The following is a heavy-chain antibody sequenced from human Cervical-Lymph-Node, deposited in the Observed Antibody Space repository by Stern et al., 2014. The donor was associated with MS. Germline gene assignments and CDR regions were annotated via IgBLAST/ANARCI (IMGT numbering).Heavy chain of an antibody. V-gene: IGHV1-18*01. CDR3: ARDVVIVVALHNWFDP. D-gene: IGHD2-15*01. J-gene: IGHJ5*02. CDR2: VSTYTGGT. CDR1: GYTFPNYG. Sequence: VQLVESGAEVKKPGASVKVSCKASGYTFPNYGISWVRQAPGQGLERVGWVSTYTGGTHYAQKFQGRVTMTTDTSTTTAYMELRSRRSDDTAVYYCARDVVIVVALHNWFDPWGQGTLVTVSS.